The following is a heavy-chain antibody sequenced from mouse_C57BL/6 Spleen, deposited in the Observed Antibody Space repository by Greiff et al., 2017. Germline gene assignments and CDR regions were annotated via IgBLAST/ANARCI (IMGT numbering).Heavy chain of an antibody. V-gene: IGHV1-15*01. J-gene: IGHJ3*01. Sequence: QVQLKQSGAELVRPGASVTLSCKASGYTFTDYEMHWVKQTPVHGLEWIGAIDPETGGTAYNQKFKGKAILTADKSSSTAYMERRSLTYEDSAVYYCTRNGYDGAWFADWGQKALVTVSA. CDR3: TRNGYDGAWFAD. CDR2: IDPETGGT. CDR1: GYTFTDYE. D-gene: IGHD2-2*01.